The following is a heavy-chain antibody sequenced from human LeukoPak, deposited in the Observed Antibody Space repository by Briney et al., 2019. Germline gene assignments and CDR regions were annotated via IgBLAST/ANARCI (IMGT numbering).Heavy chain of an antibody. CDR3: ARQMAKITGSFDY. CDR2: IYYSGST. CDR1: GGSISSYY. Sequence: SETLSLTCTVSGGSISSYYWSWIRQPPGKGLEWIGYIYYSGSTNYNPSLKSRVTISVDTSKNQFSLKLSSVTAADTAVYYCARQMAKITGSFDYWGQGTLVTVSS. J-gene: IGHJ4*02. V-gene: IGHV4-59*01. D-gene: IGHD5-12*01.